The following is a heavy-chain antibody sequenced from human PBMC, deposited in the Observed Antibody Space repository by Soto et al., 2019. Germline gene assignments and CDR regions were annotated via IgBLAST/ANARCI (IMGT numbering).Heavy chain of an antibody. J-gene: IGHJ6*02. CDR3: GRGPCPRVPAGCTPYYYAMAV. CDR1: GYDFTAYD. Sequence: QVQLVQSGAEVKKSGASVKVSCKASGYDFTAYDINWVRQASGQGLEWMGWMNPINGATGSARRFQGRVSMTSRTATGTAYVESTGLRSGDSAVYYCGRGPCPRVPAGCTPYYYAMAVWGQGTTVTVSS. CDR2: MNPINGAT. D-gene: IGHD6-13*01. V-gene: IGHV1-8*02.